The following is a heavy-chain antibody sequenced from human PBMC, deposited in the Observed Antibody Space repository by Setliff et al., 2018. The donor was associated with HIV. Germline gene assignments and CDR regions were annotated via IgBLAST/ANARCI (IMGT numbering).Heavy chain of an antibody. V-gene: IGHV5-51*01. J-gene: IGHJ6*02. D-gene: IGHD6-19*01. CDR2: IYPDDSDI. CDR3: AKHLSPGSGWYSKARGMDV. CDR1: GYSFSNYY. Sequence: PGESLKISCKGSGYSFSNYYIGWVRQMPGKGLECIGVIYPDDSDIKYSPSFRGQVTISADKSISTAYLQWSSLKASDTAMYYCAKHLSPGSGWYSKARGMDVWGQGTTVTVSS.